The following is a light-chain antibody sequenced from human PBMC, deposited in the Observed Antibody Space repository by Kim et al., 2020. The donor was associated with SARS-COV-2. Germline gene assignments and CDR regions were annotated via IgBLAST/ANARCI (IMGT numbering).Light chain of an antibody. Sequence: SSELTQDPAVSVALGQTVRITCQGDSLRSYYASWYQQKPGQAPLLVIYDKNNRPSGIPDRFSGSSSGNTASLTITGAQAEDEADYYCNSLESSVNHVVFG. CDR3: NSLESSVNHVV. J-gene: IGLJ3*02. CDR2: DKN. V-gene: IGLV3-19*01. CDR1: SLRSYY.